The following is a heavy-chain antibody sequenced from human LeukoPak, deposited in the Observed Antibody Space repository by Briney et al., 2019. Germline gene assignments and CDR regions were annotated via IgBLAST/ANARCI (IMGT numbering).Heavy chain of an antibody. J-gene: IGHJ5*02. CDR1: GGSISSGDYY. D-gene: IGHD3-10*01. CDR2: IYYSGST. CDR3: ARAPAGFGELLMSWFDP. V-gene: IGHV4-30-4*01. Sequence: SQTLSLTCTVSGGSISSGDYYWSWIRQPPGKGLEWIGYIYYSGSTYYNPSLKSRVTISVDTSKNQFSLKLSSVTAADTAVYYCARAPAGFGELLMSWFDPWGQGTLVTVSS.